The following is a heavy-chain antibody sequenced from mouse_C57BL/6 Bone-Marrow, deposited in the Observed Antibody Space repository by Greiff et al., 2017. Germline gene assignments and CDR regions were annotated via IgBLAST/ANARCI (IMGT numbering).Heavy chain of an antibody. CDR2: IDPENGDT. Sequence: VQLKESGAELVRPGASVKLSCTASGFNIKDDYMNWVKQRPEQGLEWIGWIDPENGDTEYASKFQGKATITVDTSSNTAYLQLSILKSDDTAVYYCTRIAYWGQGTLVTVSA. CDR1: GFNIKDDY. J-gene: IGHJ3*01. V-gene: IGHV14-4*01. CDR3: TRIAY.